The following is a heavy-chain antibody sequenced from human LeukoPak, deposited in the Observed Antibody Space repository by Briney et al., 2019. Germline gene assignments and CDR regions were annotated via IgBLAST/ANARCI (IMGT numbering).Heavy chain of an antibody. V-gene: IGHV4-38-2*02. J-gene: IGHJ4*02. Sequence: SETLSLTCTVSGYSISSGYYWGWIRQPPGKGLEWIGNIYHDGSTYYNPSLKSRVTISVDTSKNQFSLKLSSVTAAGTAVHYCARSGASSSGWPFDYWGQGTLVTVSS. CDR2: IYHDGST. D-gene: IGHD6-19*01. CDR1: GYSISSGYY. CDR3: ARSGASSSGWPFDY.